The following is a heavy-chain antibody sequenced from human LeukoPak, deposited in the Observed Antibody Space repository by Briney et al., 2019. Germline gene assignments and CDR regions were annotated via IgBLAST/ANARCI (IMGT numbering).Heavy chain of an antibody. D-gene: IGHD3-22*01. V-gene: IGHV4-59*01. J-gene: IGHJ3*02. CDR3: ARAYYYDSSGYSNDAFDI. CDR2: IHYSGST. Sequence: SETLSLTCTVSGGSISSYYWSWIRQPPGKGLEWIGYIHYSGSTNYNPPLKSRVTISVDTSKNQFSLKLSSVTAADTAVYYCARAYYYDSSGYSNDAFDIWGQGTMVTVSS. CDR1: GGSISSYY.